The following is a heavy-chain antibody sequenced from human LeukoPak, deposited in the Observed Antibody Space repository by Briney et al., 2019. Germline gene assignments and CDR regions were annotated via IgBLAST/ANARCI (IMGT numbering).Heavy chain of an antibody. Sequence: GGSLRLSCAASGFTFSRYWMSWVRQAPGKGLEWVANINQDGSVIYYVDSVKGRFTISRDNAKNSLSLQMNSLRVEDTAVYYCARIGYTSSSNDYWGQGTLVTASS. CDR2: INQDGSVI. J-gene: IGHJ4*02. CDR3: ARIGYTSSSNDY. CDR1: GFTFSRYW. V-gene: IGHV3-7*01. D-gene: IGHD2-15*01.